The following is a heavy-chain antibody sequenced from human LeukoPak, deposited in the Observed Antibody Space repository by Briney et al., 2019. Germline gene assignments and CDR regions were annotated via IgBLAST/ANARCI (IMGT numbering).Heavy chain of an antibody. J-gene: IGHJ3*02. CDR3: ARDSLADALVVHGSAFDI. CDR2: IKQDGSEK. Sequence: GGSLRLSCAASGFAFSNAWMSWVRQAPGKGLEWVVNIKQDGSEKYYVDSVKGRFTISRDNAKNSLYLQMNSLRAEDTAVYYCARDSLADALVVHGSAFDIWGQGTMVTVSS. V-gene: IGHV3-7*01. D-gene: IGHD3-22*01. CDR1: GFAFSNAW.